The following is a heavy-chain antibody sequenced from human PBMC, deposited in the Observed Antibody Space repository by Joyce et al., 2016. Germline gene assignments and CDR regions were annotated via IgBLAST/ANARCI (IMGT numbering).Heavy chain of an antibody. V-gene: IGHV3-23*01. CDR2: ISGGGRKK. D-gene: IGHD3-22*01. CDR1: GFSFRSSA. Sequence: EVQLLESGGGLVQPGGSLRLSCAASGFSFRSSAMSWVRQASGKGLEWVSGISGGGRKKYYADSVKGHFIISRDNSKNTLVLQMNSLRADDTAVYYCAKFKTTEYSWLAYWGQGILVSVSS. J-gene: IGHJ4*02. CDR3: AKFKTTEYSWLAY.